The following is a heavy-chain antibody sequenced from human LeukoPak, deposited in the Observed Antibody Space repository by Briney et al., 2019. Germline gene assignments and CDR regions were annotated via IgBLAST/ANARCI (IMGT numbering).Heavy chain of an antibody. CDR3: AKDGGGYYPSYYYYMDV. J-gene: IGHJ6*03. Sequence: GGSLRLSCAASGFTFRSYWMTWVRQAPGKGLEWVAHIKQDGSEKYYVDSLKGRFTVSRDNGKNSLYLQLNSLRAEDMAVYYCAKDGGGYYPSYYYYMDVWGKGTTVTISS. CDR1: GFTFRSYW. CDR2: IKQDGSEK. D-gene: IGHD3-22*01. V-gene: IGHV3-7*01.